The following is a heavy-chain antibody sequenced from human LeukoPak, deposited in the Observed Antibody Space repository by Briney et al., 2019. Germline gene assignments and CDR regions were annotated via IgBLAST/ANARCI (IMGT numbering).Heavy chain of an antibody. V-gene: IGHV3-21*01. CDR3: ARVRKYCTNGVCSRYYFDY. CDR2: ISSSSSYI. J-gene: IGHJ4*02. D-gene: IGHD2-8*01. Sequence: GGSLRLSCAASGFTFSSYSMNWVRQAPGKVLEWVSSISSSSSYIYYADSVKGRFTISRDNAKNSLYLQMNSLRAEYTAVYYCARVRKYCTNGVCSRYYFDYWGQGTLVTVSS. CDR1: GFTFSSYS.